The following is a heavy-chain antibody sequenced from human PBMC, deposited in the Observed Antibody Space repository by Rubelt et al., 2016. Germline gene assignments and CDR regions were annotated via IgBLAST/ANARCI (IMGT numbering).Heavy chain of an antibody. CDR1: GGSISSRSYY. J-gene: IGHJ4*02. CDR3: ARVGYSSSWYVPY. Sequence: QLQLQESGPGLVKPSETLSLTCTVSGGSISSRSYYWGWIRQPPGKGLEWIGSIYYSGSTNYNPTLKSRVTISVDKSKNQFSRKLSSGTAADTAVYYCARVGYSSSWYVPYWGQGTLVTVSS. D-gene: IGHD6-13*01. CDR2: IYYSGST. V-gene: IGHV4-39*07.